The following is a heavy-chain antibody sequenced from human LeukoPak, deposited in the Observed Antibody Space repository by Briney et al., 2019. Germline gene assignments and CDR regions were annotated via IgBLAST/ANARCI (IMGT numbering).Heavy chain of an antibody. Sequence: GGSLRLSCAASGFTFSSYWMSWVRQAPGKGLEWVANIKQDGSEKYYVDSVKGRFTISRDNAKNSLYPQMNSLRAEDTAVYYCARELTLNYYYYMDVWGKGTTVTVSS. CDR1: GFTFSSYW. D-gene: IGHD3-9*01. J-gene: IGHJ6*03. CDR3: ARELTLNYYYYMDV. V-gene: IGHV3-7*01. CDR2: IKQDGSEK.